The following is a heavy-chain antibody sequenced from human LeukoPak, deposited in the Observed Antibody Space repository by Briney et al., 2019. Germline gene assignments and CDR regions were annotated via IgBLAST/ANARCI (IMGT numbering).Heavy chain of an antibody. J-gene: IGHJ4*02. D-gene: IGHD3-3*01. CDR2: IKQDGSEK. CDR3: AREGERITICGVVIEYYFDY. V-gene: IGHV3-7*01. CDR1: GFAFSSYW. Sequence: GGSLRLSCAASGFAFSSYWMSWVRQAPGKGLEWVARIKQDGSEKYYVDSVKGGFTISRDNAKSSLYLQKNSLRAEDTAVYYGAREGERITICGVVIEYYFDYWGQGTLVTVSS.